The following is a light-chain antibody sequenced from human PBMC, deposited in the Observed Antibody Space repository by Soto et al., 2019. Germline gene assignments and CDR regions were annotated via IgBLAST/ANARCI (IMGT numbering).Light chain of an antibody. V-gene: IGLV2-14*03. J-gene: IGLJ1*01. CDR3: ASYTSTSAYV. Sequence: QSALTQPASVSGSPGQSITISCTGASSDVGGYNYVSWYLQQPGKDPKLIIYDVTNRPPGVSSRFSGSKSGNTASLTISGLQAEDEADYYCASYTSTSAYVLGSGTKLTVL. CDR1: SSDVGGYNY. CDR2: DVT.